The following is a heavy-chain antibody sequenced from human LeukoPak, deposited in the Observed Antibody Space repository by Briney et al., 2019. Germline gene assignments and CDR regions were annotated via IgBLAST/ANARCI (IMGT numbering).Heavy chain of an antibody. CDR3: TTGGVVPAARDWFDP. V-gene: IGHV1-8*02. J-gene: IGHJ5*02. CDR1: GYTFTSYD. D-gene: IGHD2-2*01. CDR2: MNPNSGNT. Sequence: ASVKVSCKASGYTFTSYDINWVRQATGQGLEWMGWMNPNSGNTGYAQKFQGRVTMTEDTSTDTAYMELSSLRSEDTAVYYCTTGGVVPAARDWFDPWGQGTLVTVSS.